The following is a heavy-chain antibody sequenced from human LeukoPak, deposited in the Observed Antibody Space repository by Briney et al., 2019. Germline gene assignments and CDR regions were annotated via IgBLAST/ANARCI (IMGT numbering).Heavy chain of an antibody. CDR1: GYTLPNYY. CDR2: INPSGGST. J-gene: IGHJ5*02. CDR3: AREHSGYDS. Sequence: ASVKVSCTASGYTLPNYYMHWVRQAPGQGLEWMGIINPSGGSTNYAQKFQGRVTMTRDTSTSTVYMELSSLRSEDTAVYYCAREHSGYDSWGQGTLLTVSS. D-gene: IGHD5-12*01. V-gene: IGHV1-46*01.